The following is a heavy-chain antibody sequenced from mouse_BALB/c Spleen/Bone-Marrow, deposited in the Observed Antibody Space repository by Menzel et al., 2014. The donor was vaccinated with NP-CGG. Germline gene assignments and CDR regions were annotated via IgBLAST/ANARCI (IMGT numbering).Heavy chain of an antibody. V-gene: IGHV3-6*02. Sequence: EVQLQQSGPGLVKPSQSLSLTCSVTGYSITSGYYWNWIRQFPGNKLEWMGYISYDGSNNYNPSLKNRISITRDTSKNQFFLKLSSVTTEDTATYYCARDPGLDYDSFDYWGQGTTLTVSS. CDR3: ARDPGLDYDSFDY. CDR1: GYSITSGYY. CDR2: ISYDGSN. J-gene: IGHJ2*01. D-gene: IGHD2-4*01.